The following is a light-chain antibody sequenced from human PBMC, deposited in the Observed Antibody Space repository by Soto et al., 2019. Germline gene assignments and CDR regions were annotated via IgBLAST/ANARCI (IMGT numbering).Light chain of an antibody. Sequence: EIVLTQSPGTRSLSPGERATLSCRASQSVTSGFFAWYQQRPGPAPRLLIYDASSRATGIPDRFSGSGSGTDFTLTISSVEPEDFAVYYCQQYGTSPFSFGPGTKVDIK. V-gene: IGKV3-20*01. CDR2: DAS. CDR3: QQYGTSPFS. J-gene: IGKJ3*01. CDR1: QSVTSGF.